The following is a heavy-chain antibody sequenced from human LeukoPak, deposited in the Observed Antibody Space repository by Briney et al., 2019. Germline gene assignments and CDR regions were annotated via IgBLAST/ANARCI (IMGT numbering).Heavy chain of an antibody. Sequence: GGSLRLSCAASGFTFSTYSMNWVRQAPGKGLEWVSSISSSSSYIYYADSVKVRFTISGDNAKNSLYLQMNSLRAEDTAVYYCARVVLRFLEWSFDPWGQGTLVTVSS. J-gene: IGHJ5*02. CDR2: ISSSSSYI. D-gene: IGHD3-3*01. CDR3: ARVVLRFLEWSFDP. V-gene: IGHV3-21*01. CDR1: GFTFSTYS.